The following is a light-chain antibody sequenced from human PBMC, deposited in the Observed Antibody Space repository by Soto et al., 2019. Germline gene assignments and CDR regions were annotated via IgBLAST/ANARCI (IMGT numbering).Light chain of an antibody. CDR1: QSLDSSF. Sequence: DIVLTQSPGTLSLSPGERATLSCRASQSLDSSFLAWYQQKPGQAPRLLIYGASTRASGIPDRISGSGSGTDFTLTISRLEPEDFAVYCCQHYGSFNTFAGGTKVDIK. CDR2: GAS. J-gene: IGKJ4*01. CDR3: QHYGSFNT. V-gene: IGKV3-20*01.